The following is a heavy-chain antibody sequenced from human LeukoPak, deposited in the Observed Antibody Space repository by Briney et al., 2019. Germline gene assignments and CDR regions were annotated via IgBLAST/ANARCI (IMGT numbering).Heavy chain of an antibody. V-gene: IGHV3-7*01. J-gene: IGHJ6*03. D-gene: IGHD3-10*01. Sequence: GGSLRLSCAASGFTFSSYWMSRVRQAPGKGLEWVANIKQDGSEKYYVDSVKGRFTISRDNAKNSLYLQMNSLRAEDTAVYYCASGSYGSGFYYFYYMDVWGKGTTVTVSS. CDR1: GFTFSSYW. CDR3: ASGSYGSGFYYFYYMDV. CDR2: IKQDGSEK.